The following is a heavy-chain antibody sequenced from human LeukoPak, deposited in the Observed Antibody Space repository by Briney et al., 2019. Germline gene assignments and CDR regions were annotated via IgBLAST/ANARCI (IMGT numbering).Heavy chain of an antibody. D-gene: IGHD6-13*01. J-gene: IGHJ4*02. V-gene: IGHV4-39*01. Sequence: SETLSLTCTVSGDSISSSSYCWGWIRQPPGKGLEWIGTIYYSGSIYYNSPLKSRVTISADTSKNQFSLKLRSVTAADTAVYFCASLPYSSSWPTLDFWGQGTLVTVSS. CDR1: GDSISSSSYC. CDR3: ASLPYSSSWPTLDF. CDR2: IYYSGSI.